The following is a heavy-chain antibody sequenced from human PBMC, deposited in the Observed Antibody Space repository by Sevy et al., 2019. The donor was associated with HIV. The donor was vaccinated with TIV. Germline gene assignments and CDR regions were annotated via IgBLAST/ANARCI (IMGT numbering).Heavy chain of an antibody. Sequence: GGSLRLSCAASGFTFSSYAMHWVRQAPGKGLEWVAFITSNRSNKYYADSVKGRFTISRDNSKNTLYLQMNSLRAEDMAVYYCDCIAASLDVRKDIDYWGQGTLVTVSS. J-gene: IGHJ4*02. CDR3: DCIAASLDVRKDIDY. V-gene: IGHV3-30-3*01. CDR1: GFTFSSYA. CDR2: ITSNRSNK. D-gene: IGHD6-6*01.